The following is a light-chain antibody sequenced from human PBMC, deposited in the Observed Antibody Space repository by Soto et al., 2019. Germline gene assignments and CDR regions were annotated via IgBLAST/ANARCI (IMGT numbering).Light chain of an antibody. Sequence: QSALTQPPSASGSPGQSVTISCTGTSSDVGGYNFVSWYQQHPGKVPKSVIYEVDKRPSGVPDRFSGSKSGNTASLTVSGLQAEDEADYYCSSFGGGNKVLLGGGTKLTVL. V-gene: IGLV2-8*01. J-gene: IGLJ3*02. CDR2: EVD. CDR1: SSDVGGYNF. CDR3: SSFGGGNKVL.